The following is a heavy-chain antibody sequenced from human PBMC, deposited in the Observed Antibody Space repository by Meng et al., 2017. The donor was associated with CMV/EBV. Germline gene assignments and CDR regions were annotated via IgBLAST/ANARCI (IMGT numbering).Heavy chain of an antibody. CDR1: GFTFSDYY. Sequence: GESLKISCVASGFTFSDYYMSWIRQAPGKGLEWVSYISSSGSTIYYADSVKGRFTISRDNAKNSLYLQMNSLRAEDTAVYYCAREIVRSYYDFWSGYYSVPTGAFDIWGQGTMVTVSS. D-gene: IGHD3-3*01. CDR2: ISSSGSTI. J-gene: IGHJ3*02. V-gene: IGHV3-11*01. CDR3: AREIVRSYYDFWSGYYSVPTGAFDI.